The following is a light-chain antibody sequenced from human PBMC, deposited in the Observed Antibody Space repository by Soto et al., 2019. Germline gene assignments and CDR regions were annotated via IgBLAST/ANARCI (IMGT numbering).Light chain of an antibody. Sequence: EIVMTQSPLTLSASPGAGAIFSCTASQSGGSNNAWYQQKPGQSPRLLVYDASTRATAIPARFSGSGSGTEFTLTINTMQPEDVAVYYCQQYYQLPSYTFGQGTKVDIK. V-gene: IGKV3-15*01. CDR2: DAS. J-gene: IGKJ2*01. CDR3: QQYYQLPSYT. CDR1: QSGGSN.